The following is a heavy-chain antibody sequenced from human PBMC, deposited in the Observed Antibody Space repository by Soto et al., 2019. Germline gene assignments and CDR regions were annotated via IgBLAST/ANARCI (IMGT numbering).Heavy chain of an antibody. CDR1: GFTFSSYA. D-gene: IGHD3-10*01. J-gene: IGHJ4*02. Sequence: GSLRLSCAASGFTFSSYAMSWVRQAPGKGLEWVSAISGSGGSTYYADSVKGRFTISRDNSKNTLYLQMNSLRAEDTAVYYCAKRLWFGELSEYYFDYWGQGTLVTVSS. CDR2: ISGSGGST. CDR3: AKRLWFGELSEYYFDY. V-gene: IGHV3-23*01.